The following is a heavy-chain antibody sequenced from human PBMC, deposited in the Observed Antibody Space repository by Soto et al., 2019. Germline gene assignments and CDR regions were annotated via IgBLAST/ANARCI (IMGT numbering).Heavy chain of an antibody. Sequence: SETLSLTCTVSGGSISSGDYYWSWIRQPPGKGLGWIGYIYYSGSTYYNPSLKSRVTISVDTSKNQFSLKLSSVTAADTAVYYCARGSAYYYDSSGYYGYWGQGTLVTVSS. CDR3: ARGSAYYYDSSGYYGY. V-gene: IGHV4-30-4*01. CDR2: IYYSGST. CDR1: GGSISSGDYY. J-gene: IGHJ4*02. D-gene: IGHD3-22*01.